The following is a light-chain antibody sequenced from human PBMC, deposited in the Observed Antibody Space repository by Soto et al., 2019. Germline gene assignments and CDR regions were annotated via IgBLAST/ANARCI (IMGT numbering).Light chain of an antibody. V-gene: IGKV1-8*01. J-gene: IGKJ1*01. CDR3: QQYYSYPWT. CDR2: AAS. Sequence: AIVMTQSPSTLSASTGDRVTITCRASQGISSYLAWYQQKPGKAPKLLIYAASTLPSGVPSRFSGSGSGTDFTLTISCLQSEDFAAYYCQQYYSYPWTFGQGTKVEIK. CDR1: QGISSY.